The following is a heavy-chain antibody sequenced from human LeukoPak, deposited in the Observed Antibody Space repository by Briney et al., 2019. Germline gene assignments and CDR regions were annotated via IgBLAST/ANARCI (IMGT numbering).Heavy chain of an antibody. J-gene: IGHJ3*02. V-gene: IGHV3-9*01. D-gene: IGHD3-3*01. Sequence: QPGGSLRLSCAASGFTFDDYAMHWVRQAPGKGLEWVSGISWNSGSIGYADSVKGRFTISRDNAKNSLYLQMNSLRAEDTALYYCAKDRRSGYYTGHGAFDIWGQGTMVTVSS. CDR2: ISWNSGSI. CDR3: AKDRRSGYYTGHGAFDI. CDR1: GFTFDDYA.